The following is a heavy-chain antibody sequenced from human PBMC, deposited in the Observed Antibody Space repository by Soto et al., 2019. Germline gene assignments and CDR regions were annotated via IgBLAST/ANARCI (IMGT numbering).Heavy chain of an antibody. V-gene: IGHV4-59*08. CDR1: GGSINRYY. CDR3: ARSPSYYYYYMDV. Sequence: LSLTCTVSGGSINRYYWSWIRQPPGKGLEWIGYIYYSGSTDYNPSLKSRVTISVDTSKNQFSLKLSSVTTADTAVYYCARSPSYYYYYMDVWGKGTTVTVSS. J-gene: IGHJ6*03. CDR2: IYYSGST.